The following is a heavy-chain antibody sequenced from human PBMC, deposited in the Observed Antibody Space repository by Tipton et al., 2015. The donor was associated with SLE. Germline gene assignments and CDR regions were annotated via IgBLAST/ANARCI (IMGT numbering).Heavy chain of an antibody. J-gene: IGHJ5*02. D-gene: IGHD6-13*01. CDR2: IYYSGST. Sequence: TLSLTCTVSGGSISSGGYYWSWIRQHPGKGLEWIGYIYYSGSTYYNPSLKSRVTISVDTSKNQFSLKLSSVTAADTAVYYCARDYSSSNWFDPWGQGTLVTVSS. CDR1: GGSISSGGYY. V-gene: IGHV4-31*03. CDR3: ARDYSSSNWFDP.